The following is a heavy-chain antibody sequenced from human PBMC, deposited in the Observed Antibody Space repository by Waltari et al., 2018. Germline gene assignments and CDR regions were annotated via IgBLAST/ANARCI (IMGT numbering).Heavy chain of an antibody. CDR1: GFTFSSYA. CDR2: IYSGGSSK. Sequence: EVQLLESGGGLVQPGGSLRLSCAASGFTFSSYAMSWVRQAPGKGLEWVSVIYSGGSSKYYADSVKGRFTISRDNSKNTLYLQMNSLRAEDTAGYYCAKGGGPYGDYVSAFGAFDIWGQGTMVTVSS. CDR3: AKGGGPYGDYVSAFGAFDI. D-gene: IGHD4-17*01. V-gene: IGHV3-23*03. J-gene: IGHJ3*02.